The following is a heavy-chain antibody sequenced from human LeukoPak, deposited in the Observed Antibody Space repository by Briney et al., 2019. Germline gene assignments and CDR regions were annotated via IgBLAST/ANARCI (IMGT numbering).Heavy chain of an antibody. CDR2: INHSGST. V-gene: IGHV4-34*01. D-gene: IGHD2-8*01. CDR1: GGSFSGYY. J-gene: IGHJ2*01. CDR3: ARVACTNGVCYPPDWYFDL. Sequence: SETLSLTCAVYGGSFSGYYWSWIRQPPGKGLEWIGEINHSGSTNYNPSLKSRVTISVDTSKNQFSLKLSSVTAADTAVYYCARVACTNGVCYPPDWYFDLWGRGTLVTVSS.